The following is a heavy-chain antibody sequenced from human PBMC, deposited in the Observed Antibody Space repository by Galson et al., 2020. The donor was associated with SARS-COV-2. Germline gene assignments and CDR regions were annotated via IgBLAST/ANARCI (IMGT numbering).Heavy chain of an antibody. CDR1: GFTFSSYW. D-gene: IGHD5-12*01. CDR2: IKQDGSEQ. CDR3: ARDTYDGAVYYYYDGMDV. Sequence: GGSLRLSCAASGFTFSSYWMSWVRQAPGKGLEWVANIKQDGSEQYYVDSVKGRFTISRDNAKNSLYLQMNSLRAEDTAVYYCARDTYDGAVYYYYDGMDVWGQGTTVTVSS. V-gene: IGHV3-7*01. J-gene: IGHJ6*02.